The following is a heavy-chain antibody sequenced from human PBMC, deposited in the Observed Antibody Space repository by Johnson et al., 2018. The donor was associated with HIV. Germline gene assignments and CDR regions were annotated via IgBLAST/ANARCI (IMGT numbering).Heavy chain of an antibody. CDR3: AKAHGFGEFMIAFDI. Sequence: QVLLVESGGGVVQPGRSLRLSCAASGFTFSSYAMHWVRQAPGKGLEWVAVISYDGSNKYYADSVKGRFTISRDNSKNTLYLQMNSLRAEDTAVYYCAKAHGFGEFMIAFDIWGQGTMVTVSS. J-gene: IGHJ3*02. V-gene: IGHV3-30*04. D-gene: IGHD3-10*01. CDR2: ISYDGSNK. CDR1: GFTFSSYA.